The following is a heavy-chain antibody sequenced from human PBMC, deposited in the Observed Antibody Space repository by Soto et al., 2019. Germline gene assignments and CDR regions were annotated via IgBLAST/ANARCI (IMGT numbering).Heavy chain of an antibody. CDR2: IYYGGVT. Sequence: AAESLSLTCGVSGGSISTYYWSWVRQPPGKGLEWIGLIYYGGVTNYNPSLKSRVTMSVDSSKNQFSLKLTSVTAADTAVYYCARYEFWSGYWSYWGPGTLVT. CDR3: ARYEFWSGYWSY. J-gene: IGHJ4*02. V-gene: IGHV4-59*03. D-gene: IGHD3-3*01. CDR1: GGSISTYY.